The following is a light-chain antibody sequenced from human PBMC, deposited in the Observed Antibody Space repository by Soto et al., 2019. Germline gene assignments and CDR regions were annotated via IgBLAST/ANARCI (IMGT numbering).Light chain of an antibody. CDR2: DAS. Sequence: EIVLTQSPATLSLSAGERATLSCRASQSVSTYLAWYQQKSGQAPRLLIYDASNRATGIPARFSGSGSGTDFTLSISSLEPEDFAVYYCKQRSTWPLTFGVGTKVEIK. V-gene: IGKV3-11*01. CDR1: QSVSTY. J-gene: IGKJ4*01. CDR3: KQRSTWPLT.